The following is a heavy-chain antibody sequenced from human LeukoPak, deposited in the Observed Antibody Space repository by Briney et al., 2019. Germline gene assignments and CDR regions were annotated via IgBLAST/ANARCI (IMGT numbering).Heavy chain of an antibody. J-gene: IGHJ3*02. CDR2: ISWNSGSI. V-gene: IGHV3-9*01. CDR3: AKDALITNHDSSGYYRPDAFDI. D-gene: IGHD3-22*01. CDR1: GFTFDDYA. Sequence: PGGSLRLSCAASGFTFDDYAMHWVRQAPGKGLEWVSGISWNSGSIGYADSVKGRFTISRDNSKNTLYLQMNSLRAEDTAVYYCAKDALITNHDSSGYYRPDAFDIWGQGTMVTVSS.